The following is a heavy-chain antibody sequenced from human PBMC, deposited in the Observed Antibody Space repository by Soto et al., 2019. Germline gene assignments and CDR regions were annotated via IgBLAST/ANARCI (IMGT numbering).Heavy chain of an antibody. V-gene: IGHV4-59*01. CDR1: GGSISSYY. J-gene: IGHJ5*02. CDR3: ARDDSSSWGWFEP. CDR2: IYYSGST. Sequence: SETLSLTCTVSGGSISSYYWSWIRQPPGKGLEWIGYIYYSGSTNYNPSLKSRVTISVDTSKNQFSLKLSSVTAADTAVYYCARDDSSSWGWFEPWGQGTLVTVSS. D-gene: IGHD6-13*01.